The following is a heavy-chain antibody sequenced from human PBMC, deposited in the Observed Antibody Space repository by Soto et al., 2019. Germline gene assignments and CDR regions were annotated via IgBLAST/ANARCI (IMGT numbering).Heavy chain of an antibody. D-gene: IGHD4-17*01. Sequence: QVQLVQSGAEVKKPGASVKVSCKASGYTFTSYDISWVRQAPGQGLEWMGGIIPIFGTANYAQKFQGRVTITADKSTSTAYMELSSLRSEDTAVYYCASATTVVTGYNWFDPWGQGTLVTVSS. CDR1: GYTFTSYD. CDR3: ASATTVVTGYNWFDP. V-gene: IGHV1-69*06. CDR2: IIPIFGTA. J-gene: IGHJ5*02.